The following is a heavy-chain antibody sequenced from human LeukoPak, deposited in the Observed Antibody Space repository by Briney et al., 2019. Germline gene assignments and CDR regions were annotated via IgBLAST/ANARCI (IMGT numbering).Heavy chain of an antibody. D-gene: IGHD6-13*01. CDR1: GYTFTAYY. J-gene: IGHJ5*02. CDR2: IIPIFGTA. V-gene: IGHV1-69*05. Sequence: ASVRVSCKASGYTFTAYYIHWVRQAPGQGLEWMGGIIPIFGTANYAQKFQGRVTITTDESTSTAYMELSSLRSEDTAVYYCARDKLGSIAAAGPLNWFDPWGQGTLVTVSS. CDR3: ARDKLGSIAAAGPLNWFDP.